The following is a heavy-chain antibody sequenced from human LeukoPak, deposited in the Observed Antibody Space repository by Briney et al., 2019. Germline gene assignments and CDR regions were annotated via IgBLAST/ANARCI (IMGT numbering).Heavy chain of an antibody. CDR1: GGSFSGYY. Sequence: RPSETLSLTCAVYGGSFSGYYWSWIRQPPGKGLEWIGEINHSGSTNYNPSLKSRVTISVDTSKNQFSLKLSSVTAADTAVYYCARRGYSYGYDAFDIWGQGTMVTVSS. J-gene: IGHJ3*02. V-gene: IGHV4-34*01. CDR2: INHSGST. D-gene: IGHD5-18*01. CDR3: ARRGYSYGYDAFDI.